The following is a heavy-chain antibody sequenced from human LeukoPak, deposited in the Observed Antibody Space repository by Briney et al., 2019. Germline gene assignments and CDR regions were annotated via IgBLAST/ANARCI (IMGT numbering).Heavy chain of an antibody. Sequence: SETLSLTCAVYGGSFSGYYWSWIRQPPGKGLEWIGEIYHSGSTNYNPSLKSRVTISVDKSKNQFSLKLSSVTAADTAVYYCWVRGVNVYYYYYYMDVWGKGITVTVSS. V-gene: IGHV4-34*07. J-gene: IGHJ6*03. CDR1: GGSFSGYY. CDR3: WVRGVNVYYYYYYMDV. D-gene: IGHD3-10*01. CDR2: IYHSGST.